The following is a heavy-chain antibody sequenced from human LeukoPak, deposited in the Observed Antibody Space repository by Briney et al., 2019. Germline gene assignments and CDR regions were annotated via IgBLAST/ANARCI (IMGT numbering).Heavy chain of an antibody. CDR3: ARGPFTIFGVVIPYYYYGMDV. CDR2: INHSGST. CDR1: GGSFSGYY. V-gene: IGHV4-34*01. D-gene: IGHD3-3*01. Sequence: SETLSLTCAVYGGSFSGYYWSWIRQPPGKGLEWIGEINHSGSTNYSPSLKSRVTISVDTSKNQFSLKLSSVTAADTAVYYCARGPFTIFGVVIPYYYYGMDVWGQGTTVTVSS. J-gene: IGHJ6*02.